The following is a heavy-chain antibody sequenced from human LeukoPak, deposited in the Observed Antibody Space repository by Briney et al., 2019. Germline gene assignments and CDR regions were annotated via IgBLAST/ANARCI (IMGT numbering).Heavy chain of an antibody. D-gene: IGHD6-6*01. CDR2: IYHSGST. V-gene: IGHV4-30-2*01. J-gene: IGHJ4*02. Sequence: SETLSLTCTVSGGSISSGGYYWSWIRQHPGKGLEWIGYIYHSGSTYYNPSLKSRVTISVDRSKNQFSLKLSSVTAADTAVYYCARGRSSSVFDYWGQGTLVTVSS. CDR1: GGSISSGGYY. CDR3: ARGRSSSVFDY.